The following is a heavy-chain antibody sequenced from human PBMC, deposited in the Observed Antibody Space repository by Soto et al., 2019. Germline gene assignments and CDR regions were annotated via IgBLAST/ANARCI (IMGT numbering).Heavy chain of an antibody. CDR1: GFTFSSYA. CDR3: ARDTEGYYDFWSGYPTIDY. V-gene: IGHV3-30-3*01. D-gene: IGHD3-3*01. Sequence: GGSLRLSCAASGFTFSSYAMHWVRQAPGKGLEWVAVISYDGSNKYYADSVKGRFTISRDNSKNTLYLQMNSLRAGDTAVYYCARDTEGYYDFWSGYPTIDYSGQGTLVTVSS. CDR2: ISYDGSNK. J-gene: IGHJ4*02.